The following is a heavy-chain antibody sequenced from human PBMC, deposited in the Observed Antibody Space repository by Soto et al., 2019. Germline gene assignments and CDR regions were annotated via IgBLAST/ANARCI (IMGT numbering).Heavy chain of an antibody. V-gene: IGHV4-31*03. D-gene: IGHD3-22*01. J-gene: IGHJ4*02. CDR3: ARDTGGYFNQFDY. Sequence: PSESLSLTCTVAGGSISSGGYYWSWIRQHPGKGLEWIGYIYYSGSTYYNPSLKSRVTISVDTSKNQFSLKLSSVTAADTAVYYCARDTGGYFNQFDYWGQGTLVTVSS. CDR2: IYYSGST. CDR1: GGSISSGGYY.